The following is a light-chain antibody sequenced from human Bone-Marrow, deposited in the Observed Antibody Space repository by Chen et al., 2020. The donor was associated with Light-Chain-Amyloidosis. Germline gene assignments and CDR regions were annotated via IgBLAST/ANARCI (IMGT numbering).Light chain of an antibody. J-gene: IGLJ3*02. Sequence: SYVLTQPSSVSVDPGQTATLACCGNNIGSTSVHWYQQTPGQAPLLVVYDDSDRPSGIPERLSGSNSGNTATLTISRVEAGDEADYYCQVWDRSSDRPVFGGGTKLTVL. CDR1: NIGSTS. CDR2: DDS. CDR3: QVWDRSSDRPV. V-gene: IGLV3-21*02.